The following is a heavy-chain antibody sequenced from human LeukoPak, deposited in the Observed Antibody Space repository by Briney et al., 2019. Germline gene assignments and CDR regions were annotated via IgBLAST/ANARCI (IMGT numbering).Heavy chain of an antibody. CDR2: INPKSGGT. CDR3: ARGIYDSSGYYDY. Sequence: GASVKVSCKASGYTFTSYYMHWVRQAPGQGLEWMGWINPKSGGTNYAQKFQGRVTMTRDTSFSTAYMELSRLRSDDTAVYYCARGIYDSSGYYDYWGQGTLVTVSS. CDR1: GYTFTSYY. V-gene: IGHV1-2*02. D-gene: IGHD3-22*01. J-gene: IGHJ4*02.